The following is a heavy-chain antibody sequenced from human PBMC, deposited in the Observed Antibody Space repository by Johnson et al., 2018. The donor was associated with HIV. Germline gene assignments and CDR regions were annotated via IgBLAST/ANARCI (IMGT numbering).Heavy chain of an antibody. J-gene: IGHJ3*02. CDR1: GFTFSNYP. D-gene: IGHD3-3*01. CDR3: TTGLTICGVVKLDGFDI. V-gene: IGHV3-30*04. CDR2: ITYDGSNK. Sequence: QVQVVESGGGVVQPGRSLRLSCAASGFTFSNYPMHWVRQAPGKGLEWVAVITYDGSNKYYADSVKGRFTISRDNSKNTLYLQMNSLKTEDTAVYYCTTGLTICGVVKLDGFDIWGQGTMVTVPS.